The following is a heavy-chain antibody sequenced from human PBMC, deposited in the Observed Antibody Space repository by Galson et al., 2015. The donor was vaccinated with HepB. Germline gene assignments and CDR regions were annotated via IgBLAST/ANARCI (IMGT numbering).Heavy chain of an antibody. J-gene: IGHJ5*01. D-gene: IGHD3-10*01. CDR2: IHTSGTT. CDR3: ARYSGSGTSRRFDS. V-gene: IGHV4-61*02. CDR1: GDSISSGSYY. Sequence: TLSLTCTVSGDSISSGSYYWSWVRQPVGKGLERIGRIHTSGTTHYNPSVGSRITMSLDTSKNQFSLKLSSVTAADTAVYYCARYSGSGTSRRFDSWGQGTLVTVSS.